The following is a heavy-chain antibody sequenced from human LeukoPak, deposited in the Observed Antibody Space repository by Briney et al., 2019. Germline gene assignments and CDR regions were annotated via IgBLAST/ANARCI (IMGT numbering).Heavy chain of an antibody. Sequence: ASVKVSCKASGYTFTGYYMHWVRQAPGQGLEWMGWINPNSGGTNYAQKFQGWVTMTRDTSISTAYMELSRLRSDDTAVYYCAREDIAAAGTGFDPWGQGTLVTVSS. V-gene: IGHV1-2*04. CDR3: AREDIAAAGTGFDP. D-gene: IGHD6-13*01. CDR1: GYTFTGYY. J-gene: IGHJ5*02. CDR2: INPNSGGT.